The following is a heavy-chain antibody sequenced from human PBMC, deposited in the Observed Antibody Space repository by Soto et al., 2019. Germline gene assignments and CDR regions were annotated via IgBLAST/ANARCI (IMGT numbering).Heavy chain of an antibody. Sequence: PGGSLRLSCTASGFSFSTHVMSWVRQAPGKGLEWVSSISSGGTTTFYAASVEGRFTISRDKSKNTLYLQMNSLRADDTAVYYCAREGGSIGGWFGRKFDSWGQGTQVTVSS. CDR2: ISSGGTTT. D-gene: IGHD6-19*01. V-gene: IGHV3-23*01. CDR3: AREGGSIGGWFGRKFDS. CDR1: GFSFSTHV. J-gene: IGHJ4*02.